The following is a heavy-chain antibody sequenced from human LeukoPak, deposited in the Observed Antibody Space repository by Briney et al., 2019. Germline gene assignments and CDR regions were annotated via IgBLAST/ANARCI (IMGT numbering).Heavy chain of an antibody. CDR2: IYSDAST. CDR1: GFTASSNY. CDR3: ARDIGSSAGFDY. J-gene: IGHJ4*02. Sequence: GGSLRLSCAASGFTASSNYMSWVRQAPGKGLEWVSVIYSDASTYYADSVKGRFSISRDNSKNTVYLHINKLRAEDTAVYFCARDIGSSAGFDYWGQGTLVTVSS. V-gene: IGHV3-66*01. D-gene: IGHD6-13*01.